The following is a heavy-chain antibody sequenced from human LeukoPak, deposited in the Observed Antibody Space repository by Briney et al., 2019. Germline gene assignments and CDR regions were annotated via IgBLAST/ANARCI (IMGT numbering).Heavy chain of an antibody. J-gene: IGHJ4*02. V-gene: IGHV1-18*01. D-gene: IGHD3-10*01. Sequence: ASVKVSFKASGYTFTSCDVNWGRQAPGQGLEWMGGGSVYDGNTNYAQKFQGRGTITTDTSTRTAYMALRSLRSDDTAVYYCARVLGVRGLPAYYFDYWGQGTLVTVSS. CDR1: GYTFTSCD. CDR3: ARVLGVRGLPAYYFDY. CDR2: GSVYDGNT.